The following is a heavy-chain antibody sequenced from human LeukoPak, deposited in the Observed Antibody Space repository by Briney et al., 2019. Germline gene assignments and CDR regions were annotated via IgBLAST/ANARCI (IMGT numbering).Heavy chain of an antibody. CDR2: IGGRGGST. CDR3: GKEGGA. V-gene: IGHV3-23*01. D-gene: IGHD3-16*01. Sequence: GGSLRLSCAASGFRFSDFTMTWVRQAPGKGPEWVSAIGGRGGSTYYADPLGGRFTISRDNSKDMLYLQMNSLKVEDTATYYCGKEGGAWGQGTKVTVSS. J-gene: IGHJ5*02. CDR1: GFRFSDFT.